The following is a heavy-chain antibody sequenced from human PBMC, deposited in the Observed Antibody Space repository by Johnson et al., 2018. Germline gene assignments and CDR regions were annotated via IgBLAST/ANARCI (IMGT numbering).Heavy chain of an antibody. CDR2: IYYSGST. V-gene: IGHV4-59*01. CDR1: GGSISSYY. J-gene: IGHJ6*02. CDR3: ARSRSGDSSGYYAYYYGMDV. Sequence: QVQLQESGPGLVKPSETLSLTCTVSGGSISSYYWSWIRQPPGKGLEWIGYIYYSGSTNYNPSLKSRVTISVDTSKNQFSLKLSSVTAADTAVYYCARSRSGDSSGYYAYYYGMDVWGQGTTVTVSS. D-gene: IGHD3-22*01.